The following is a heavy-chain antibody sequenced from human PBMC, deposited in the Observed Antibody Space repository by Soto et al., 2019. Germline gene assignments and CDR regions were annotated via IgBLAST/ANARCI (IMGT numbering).Heavy chain of an antibody. CDR2: IKSKTDGGTT. D-gene: IGHD3-10*01. J-gene: IGHJ4*02. CDR3: TTGPNYYGSGSYYNY. Sequence: GGSLRLSCAASGFTFSNAWMSWVRQAPGKGLEWVGRIKSKTDGGTTDYAAPVKGRFTISRDDSKNTLYLQMNSLKTEDTAVYYCTTGPNYYGSGSYYNYWGQGTLVTVSS. CDR1: GFTFSNAW. V-gene: IGHV3-15*01.